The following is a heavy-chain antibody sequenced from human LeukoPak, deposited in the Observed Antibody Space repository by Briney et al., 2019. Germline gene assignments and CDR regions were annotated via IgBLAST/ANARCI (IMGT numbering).Heavy chain of an antibody. V-gene: IGHV3-30-3*01. CDR2: ISYDGSNK. D-gene: IGHD6-13*01. CDR1: GFTFSSYA. Sequence: GGSLRLSCAASGFTFSSYAMHWVRQAPGKGLERVAVISYDGSNKYYADSVKGRFTISRDNSKNTLYLQMNSLRAEDTAVYYCARDWGQQQLVLWWFDPWGQGTLVTVSS. CDR3: ARDWGQQQLVLWWFDP. J-gene: IGHJ5*02.